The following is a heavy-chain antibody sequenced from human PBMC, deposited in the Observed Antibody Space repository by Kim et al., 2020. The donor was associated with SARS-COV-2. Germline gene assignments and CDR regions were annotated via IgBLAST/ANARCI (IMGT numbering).Heavy chain of an antibody. J-gene: IGHJ4*02. D-gene: IGHD3-9*01. CDR3: AKAAQYYDILTGPYFDY. V-gene: IGHV3-9*01. Sequence: VKGRFTISRDNAKNSLYLQMNSLRAEDTALYYCAKAAQYYDILTGPYFDYWGQGTLVTVSS.